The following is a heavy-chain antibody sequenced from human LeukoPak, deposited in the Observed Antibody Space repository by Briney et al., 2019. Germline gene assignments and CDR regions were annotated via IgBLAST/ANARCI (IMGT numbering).Heavy chain of an antibody. CDR1: GFTFSSYA. V-gene: IGHV3-23*01. Sequence: GGSLRLSCAASGFTFSSYAMSWVRQAPWKGLEWVSAISGSGGSTYYADSVKGRFTISRDNSKNTLYLQMNSLRAEDTAVYYCAKARDLYSSGWYYFDYWGQGTLVTVSS. CDR2: ISGSGGST. J-gene: IGHJ4*02. CDR3: AKARDLYSSGWYYFDY. D-gene: IGHD6-19*01.